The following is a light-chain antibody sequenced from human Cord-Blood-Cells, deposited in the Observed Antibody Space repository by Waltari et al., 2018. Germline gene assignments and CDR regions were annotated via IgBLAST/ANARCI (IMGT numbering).Light chain of an antibody. Sequence: AIRMTQSPSSFSASTGDRVTITCRASQGISSYLAWYQQKPGKAPKLLIYAASTLQSGVPSRFSGSGSGTDFTLTISCLQSEDFATYYCQQYYSYPFT. CDR2: AAS. CDR1: QGISSY. CDR3: QQYYSYPFT. J-gene: IGKJ3*01. V-gene: IGKV1-8*01.